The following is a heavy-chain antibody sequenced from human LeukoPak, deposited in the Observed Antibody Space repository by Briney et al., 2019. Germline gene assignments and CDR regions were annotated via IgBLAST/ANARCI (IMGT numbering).Heavy chain of an antibody. CDR2: IIPIFGTA. J-gene: IGHJ4*02. Sequence: SVKVSCKASGGTFSSYAISWVRQAPGQGLEWMGGIIPIFGTANYAQKFQGRVTITTDESTSTAYMELSSLRSEDTAVYYCARVPRSYGSSGYYYAYWGQGTLVTVSS. CDR3: ARVPRSYGSSGYYYAY. D-gene: IGHD3-22*01. V-gene: IGHV1-69*05. CDR1: GGTFSSYA.